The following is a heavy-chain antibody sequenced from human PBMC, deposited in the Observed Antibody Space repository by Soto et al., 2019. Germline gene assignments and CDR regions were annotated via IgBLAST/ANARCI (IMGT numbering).Heavy chain of an antibody. Sequence: GGSLRLSCAASGFTFSSYAMSWVRQAPGKGLEWVSAISGSGGSTYYADSVKGRFTISRDNSKNTLYLQMNSLRAEDTAVYYCAKVRSSGWYDWDYFDYWGQGTLVTVSS. J-gene: IGHJ4*02. CDR2: ISGSGGST. CDR3: AKVRSSGWYDWDYFDY. V-gene: IGHV3-23*01. D-gene: IGHD6-19*01. CDR1: GFTFSSYA.